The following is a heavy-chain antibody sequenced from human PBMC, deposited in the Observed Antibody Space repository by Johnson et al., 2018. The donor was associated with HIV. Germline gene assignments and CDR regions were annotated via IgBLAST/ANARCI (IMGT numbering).Heavy chain of an antibody. CDR1: GFTFSDYY. CDR2: ISSSGSTI. J-gene: IGHJ3*02. D-gene: IGHD3-3*02. V-gene: IGHV3-11*01. Sequence: VQLVESGGGLVKPGGSLRLSCAASGFTFSDYYMSWIRQAPGKGLEWVSYISSSGSTIYYADSVKGLFTISRDNSKNTLYLQMNSLRAEDTAVYYCAKASSNSNFDAFDIWGQGTMVTVSS. CDR3: AKASSNSNFDAFDI.